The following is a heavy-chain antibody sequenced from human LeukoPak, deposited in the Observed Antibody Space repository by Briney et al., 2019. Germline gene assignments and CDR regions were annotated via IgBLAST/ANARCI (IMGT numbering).Heavy chain of an antibody. CDR1: GFTFSSYG. D-gene: IGHD3-22*01. V-gene: IGHV3-30*18. Sequence: PGGSLRLSCAASGFTFSSYGMHWVRQAPGKGLEWVAVISYDGSNKYYADSVKGRFTISRDNSKNTLYLQMNSLRAEDTAVYYCAKDLAEVVVIEVFDYWGQGTLVTVSS. CDR3: AKDLAEVVVIEVFDY. J-gene: IGHJ4*02. CDR2: ISYDGSNK.